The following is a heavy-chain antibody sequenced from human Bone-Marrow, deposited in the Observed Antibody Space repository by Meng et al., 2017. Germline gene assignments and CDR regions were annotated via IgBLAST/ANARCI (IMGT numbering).Heavy chain of an antibody. V-gene: IGHV4-39*01. CDR1: GGSISSSSYY. J-gene: IGHJ4*02. CDR3: ASIEVMRRNYFDY. Sequence: QLQLQESGPGLVKPSETLSLTCAVSGGSISSSSYYWGWIRQPPGKGLEWIGSIYYSGSTYYIPSLKSRVTISVDTSKNQFSLKLSSVTAADTAVFYCASIEVMRRNYFDYWGQGTLVTVSS. D-gene: IGHD3-16*01. CDR2: IYYSGST.